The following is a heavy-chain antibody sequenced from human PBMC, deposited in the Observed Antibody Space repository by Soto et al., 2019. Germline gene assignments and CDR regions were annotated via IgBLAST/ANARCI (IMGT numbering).Heavy chain of an antibody. V-gene: IGHV5-51*01. J-gene: IGHJ6*02. CDR2: IYPGDSDT. Sequence: GESLKISCKGSRYSFTSYWIGWVRQMPVKGLEWMGIIYPGDSDTRYSPSFQGQVTISADKSISTAYLQWSSLKASDTAMYYCARPRDGHKGKNYYGMDVWGQGTTVTVSS. CDR3: ARPRDGHKGKNYYGMDV. CDR1: RYSFTSYW.